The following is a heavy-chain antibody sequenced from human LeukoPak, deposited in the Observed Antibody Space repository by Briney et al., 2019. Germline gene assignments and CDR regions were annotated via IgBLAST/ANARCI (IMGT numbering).Heavy chain of an antibody. J-gene: IGHJ2*01. D-gene: IGHD4-17*01. Sequence: PSETLSLTCTVSGYSISSGYYWGWIRQPPGKGLEWIGSIYHSGSTYYNPSLKSRVTISVDTSKNQFSLKLCSVTAADTAVYYCARGLTTVTTSPNWYFDLWGRGTLVTVSS. CDR2: IYHSGST. V-gene: IGHV4-38-2*02. CDR1: GYSISSGYY. CDR3: ARGLTTVTTSPNWYFDL.